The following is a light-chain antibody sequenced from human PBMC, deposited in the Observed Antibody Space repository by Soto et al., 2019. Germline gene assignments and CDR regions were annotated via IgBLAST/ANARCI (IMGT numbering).Light chain of an antibody. CDR3: QKYNSYS. CDR2: KAS. V-gene: IGKV1-5*03. Sequence: DIQMTQSPSSLSESVIAIVTISFRASQTISSWLAWYQQKPGKAPKLLIYKASTLKSGVPSRFSGSGSGTEFTLTISRLEPDDFATYYCQKYNSYSFGQGTKVDIK. CDR1: QTISSW. J-gene: IGKJ1*01.